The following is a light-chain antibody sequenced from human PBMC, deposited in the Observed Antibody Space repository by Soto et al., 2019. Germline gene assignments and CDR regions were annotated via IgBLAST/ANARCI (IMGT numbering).Light chain of an antibody. V-gene: IGLV4-69*01. CDR3: QTWGTGIGWV. Sequence: QPVLTQSPSASASLGASVKLTCTLSSGHSNYAIAWHQQQPEKGPRYLMKLNSDGSHSKGDGIPDRFSGSRSGAERYLTISSLQSEDEADYYCQTWGTGIGWVFGGGTKLTVL. CDR1: SGHSNYA. J-gene: IGLJ3*02. CDR2: LNSDGSH.